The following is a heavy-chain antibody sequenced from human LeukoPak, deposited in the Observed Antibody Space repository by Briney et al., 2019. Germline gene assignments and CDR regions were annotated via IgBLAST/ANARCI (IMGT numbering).Heavy chain of an antibody. CDR3: ARGEWFGEFYFDY. D-gene: IGHD3-10*01. V-gene: IGHV4-39*07. CDR1: GGSISSSSYY. CDR2: IYHSGST. J-gene: IGHJ4*02. Sequence: SETLSLTCTVSGGSISSSSYYWGWIRQPPGKGLEWIGYIYHSGSTNYNPSLKSRVTISRDTSTNQFSLKLSSMTAADTAVYYCARGEWFGEFYFDYWGQGTLVTVSS.